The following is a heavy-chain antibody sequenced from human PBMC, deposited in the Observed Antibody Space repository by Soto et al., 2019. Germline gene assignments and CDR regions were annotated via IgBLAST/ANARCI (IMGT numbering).Heavy chain of an antibody. Sequence: QVQLVQSGAEVKKPGVSVKVSCKASGYTFTSYGISWVRQAPGQGLEWMGWISAYNGNTNYAQKLQGRVTMTTDTSTSTAYMELMSLRSDDTAVYYCARDQGTGLLGYCSGGSCTMPPDYWGQGTLVTVSS. J-gene: IGHJ4*02. CDR3: ARDQGTGLLGYCSGGSCTMPPDY. V-gene: IGHV1-18*04. D-gene: IGHD2-15*01. CDR1: GYTFTSYG. CDR2: ISAYNGNT.